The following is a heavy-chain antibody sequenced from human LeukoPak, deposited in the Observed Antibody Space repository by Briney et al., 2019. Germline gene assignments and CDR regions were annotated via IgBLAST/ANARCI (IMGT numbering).Heavy chain of an antibody. Sequence: GASVTVSCKASGYTFTGYYMHWVRQAPGQGLEWMGWINPNSGGTNYAQKFQGWVTMTRDTSISTAYMELSRLRSDDTAVYYCARSNCSGGSCYPSYYYYYGMDVWGQGTTVTVSS. J-gene: IGHJ6*02. D-gene: IGHD2-15*01. CDR1: GYTFTGYY. V-gene: IGHV1-2*04. CDR2: INPNSGGT. CDR3: ARSNCSGGSCYPSYYYYYGMDV.